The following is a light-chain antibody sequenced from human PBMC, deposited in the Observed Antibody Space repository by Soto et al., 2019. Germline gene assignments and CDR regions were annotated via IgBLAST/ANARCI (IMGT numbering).Light chain of an antibody. CDR1: QRISSW. J-gene: IGKJ2*01. Sequence: DIQMTQSPSTLSASVGDRVTITCRASQRISSWLAWYQQKPGKAPKLLIYKASSLESGVPSRFSGSGSGTEFTLTISSLQPDDFATYYCQKYNSYSYTFGQGTKLEI. CDR3: QKYNSYSYT. CDR2: KAS. V-gene: IGKV1-5*03.